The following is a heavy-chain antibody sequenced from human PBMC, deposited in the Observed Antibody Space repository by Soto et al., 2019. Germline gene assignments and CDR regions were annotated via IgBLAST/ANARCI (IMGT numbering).Heavy chain of an antibody. CDR3: AKSGSGWWRGLDY. CDR1: GLTFRNYA. CDR2: INDDGENK. J-gene: IGHJ4*01. V-gene: IGHV3-23*01. Sequence: PGGSLRLSFAASGLTFRNYAMSWVLLATGKGLEWVSAINDDGENKFYIESVKGRFTISRDNSRDTLFLKMSSIRDEDTAVYYCAKSGSGWWRGLDYWGQGTLVTVSS. D-gene: IGHD6-19*01.